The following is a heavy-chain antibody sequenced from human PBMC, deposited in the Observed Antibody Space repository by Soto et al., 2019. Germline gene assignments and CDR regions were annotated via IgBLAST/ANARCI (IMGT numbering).Heavy chain of an antibody. V-gene: IGHV3-23*01. D-gene: IGHD5-12*01. J-gene: IGHJ4*02. CDR2: ISSSGGGT. CDR1: GFIFSNYA. Sequence: GVLRLSCAASGFIFSNYAMSWVRQAPGKGLEWVSTISSSGGGTYYADSVKGRFTISRDNSKNTLNLHMHGLRAEDTAVYYCAKDPVYDGNPYYFDRWGQGTLVTVSS. CDR3: AKDPVYDGNPYYFDR.